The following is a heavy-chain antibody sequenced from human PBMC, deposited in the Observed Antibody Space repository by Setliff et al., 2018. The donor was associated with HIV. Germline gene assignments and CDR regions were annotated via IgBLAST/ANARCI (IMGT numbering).Heavy chain of an antibody. CDR2: IYTSGST. V-gene: IGHV4-4*07. CDR1: GGSVSSYY. J-gene: IGHJ4*02. D-gene: IGHD6-19*01. CDR3: ARVSYTSGWYIDY. Sequence: TLSLTCTVSGGSVSSYYWSWIRQPAGKGLEWIGRIYTSGSTNYNPSLKSRVTISVDTSKNQFSLRLTSVTAADTAVYYCARVSYTSGWYIDYWGQGTLVTVSS.